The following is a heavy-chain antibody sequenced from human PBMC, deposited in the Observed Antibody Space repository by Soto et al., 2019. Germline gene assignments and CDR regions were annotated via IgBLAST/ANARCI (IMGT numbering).Heavy chain of an antibody. CDR2: ISSSSSYI. Sequence: GGSLRLSYAASGFTFSSYSMNWVRQAPGKGLEWVSSISSSSSYIYYADSVKGRFTISRDNAKNSLYLQMNSLRAEDTAVYYRARSVVVPAAIPSATHYYYYGMDVWGQGTTVTVSS. V-gene: IGHV3-21*01. D-gene: IGHD2-2*02. CDR3: ARSVVVPAAIPSATHYYYYGMDV. CDR1: GFTFSSYS. J-gene: IGHJ6*02.